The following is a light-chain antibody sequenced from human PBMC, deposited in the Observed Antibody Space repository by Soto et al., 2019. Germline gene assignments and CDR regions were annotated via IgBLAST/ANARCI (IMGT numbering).Light chain of an antibody. CDR3: QQYDNWPYMYT. CDR1: QNINRW. CDR2: DVS. Sequence: DIQMTQSPSTLSASVGDRVTITCRASQNINRWLAWYQQKPGKAPKLLMYDVSSLESGVPARFSGSGSGTDFTLTISGLQAEDFATYFCQQYDNWPYMYTFGQGTRLEIK. V-gene: IGKV1-5*01. J-gene: IGKJ5*01.